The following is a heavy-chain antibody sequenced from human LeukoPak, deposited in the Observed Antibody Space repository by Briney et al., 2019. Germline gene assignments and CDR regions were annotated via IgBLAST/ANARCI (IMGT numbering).Heavy chain of an antibody. CDR2: ISGSGGST. CDR3: AKSNAPLWFGELSPFDY. V-gene: IGHV3-23*01. CDR1: GFTFSSYA. D-gene: IGHD3-10*01. J-gene: IGHJ4*02. Sequence: RPGGSLRLSCAASGFTFSSYAMSWVRQAPGKGLEWVSAISGSGGSTYYADSVKGRFTISRDNSKNTLYLRMNSLRAEDTAVYYCAKSNAPLWFGELSPFDYWGQGTLVTVSS.